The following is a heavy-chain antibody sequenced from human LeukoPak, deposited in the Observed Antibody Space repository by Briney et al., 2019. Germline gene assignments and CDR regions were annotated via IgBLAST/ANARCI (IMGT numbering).Heavy chain of an antibody. D-gene: IGHD3-16*01. CDR3: AREGRGIDY. V-gene: IGHV1-18*01. CDR1: GYTFTSYV. J-gene: IGHJ4*02. Sequence: ASVKVSSEASGYTFTSYVISWVRHAPGHGLEWMGWISAYNGNTNYAQNLQGIVTMTTDTSTSTAYMELRSLRSDDTAVYYCAREGRGIDYWGQGTLVTLCS. CDR2: ISAYNGNT.